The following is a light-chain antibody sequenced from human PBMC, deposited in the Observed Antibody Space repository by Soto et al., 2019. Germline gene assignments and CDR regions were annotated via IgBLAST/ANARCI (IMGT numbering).Light chain of an antibody. CDR1: QNVYNN. CDR2: DAS. J-gene: IGKJ4*01. Sequence: EIVMTQSPATLSVSPGEGATLSCKASQNVYNNLAWYQQRPGQPPRLLIYDASTRATGISARFSGSGYGTEFTLTISSLQSEDFAVYFCRQCRNWPLTFVGGTKV. V-gene: IGKV3-15*01. CDR3: RQCRNWPLT.